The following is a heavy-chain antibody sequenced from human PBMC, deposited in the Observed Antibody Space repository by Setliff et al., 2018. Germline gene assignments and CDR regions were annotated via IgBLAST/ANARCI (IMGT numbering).Heavy chain of an antibody. J-gene: IGHJ4*02. D-gene: IGHD3-22*01. CDR1: GYTFTGYF. V-gene: IGHV1-2*02. Sequence: GASVKVSCKASGYTFTGYFIHWVRQAPGQGLEWMGWINPNSGGTNYAQKFQGRVTMTRDTSISTAYMELSRLRSDDTAVYSCARIPSYYYDSSGYYPPWGQGTLVTVSS. CDR3: ARIPSYYYDSSGYYPP. CDR2: INPNSGGT.